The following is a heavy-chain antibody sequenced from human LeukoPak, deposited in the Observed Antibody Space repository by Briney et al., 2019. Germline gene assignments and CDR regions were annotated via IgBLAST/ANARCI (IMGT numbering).Heavy chain of an antibody. J-gene: IGHJ4*02. CDR2: IHTSGST. CDR1: GGSITSYY. D-gene: IGHD6-6*01. V-gene: IGHV4-4*07. CDR3: AREFSGTSIAARVFDS. Sequence: PPETLSLTCTVSGGSITSYYWTYIRQPAGKGLEWIGRIHTSGSTNYNPSLKSRVTMSLDTSKNQFSLNLSSVTAADTAMYYCAREFSGTSIAARVFDSWGQGTLVTVSS.